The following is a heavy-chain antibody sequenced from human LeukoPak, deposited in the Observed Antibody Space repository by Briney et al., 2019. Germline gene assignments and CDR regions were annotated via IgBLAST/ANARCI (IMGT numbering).Heavy chain of an antibody. D-gene: IGHD5-18*01. CDR2: ISWNSGSI. Sequence: GRSLRLSCAASGFTFDDYAMHWVRQAPGKGLEWVSGISWNSGSIGYADSVKGRFTISRDNAKNSLYLQMNSLRAEDAALYYCARDHRRYTALSNNWFDPWGQGTLVTVSS. J-gene: IGHJ5*02. V-gene: IGHV3-9*01. CDR3: ARDHRRYTALSNNWFDP. CDR1: GFTFDDYA.